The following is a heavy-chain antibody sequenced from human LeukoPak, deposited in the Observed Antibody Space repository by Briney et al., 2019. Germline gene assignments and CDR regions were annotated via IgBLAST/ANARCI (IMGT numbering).Heavy chain of an antibody. D-gene: IGHD3-22*01. Sequence: ASVKVSCKASGYTFTSYYMHWVRQAPGQGLEWVAIINPSGGSTRYAQKFQGRVTMTRDTSTSTVYMELSSLRSEDTAVYYCARDLRPSYDSSGYYYPGDYWGQGTLVTVSS. CDR1: GYTFTSYY. J-gene: IGHJ4*02. CDR2: INPSGGST. V-gene: IGHV1-46*01. CDR3: ARDLRPSYDSSGYYYPGDY.